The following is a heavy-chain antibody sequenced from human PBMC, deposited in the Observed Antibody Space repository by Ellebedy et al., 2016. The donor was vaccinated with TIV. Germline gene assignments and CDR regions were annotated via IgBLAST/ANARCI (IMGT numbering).Heavy chain of an antibody. Sequence: MPSETLSLTCAVYGGAFSGNYWSWIRQPPGKGLEWIGTFNHSGSTNYNPSLKSRVTISVDTSKNQLSLKLSSVTAADTAVYYCARDGRNAWYQEWGQGTLVTVSS. CDR1: GGAFSGNY. CDR3: ARDGRNAWYQE. V-gene: IGHV4-34*01. CDR2: FNHSGST. J-gene: IGHJ4*02. D-gene: IGHD2-2*01.